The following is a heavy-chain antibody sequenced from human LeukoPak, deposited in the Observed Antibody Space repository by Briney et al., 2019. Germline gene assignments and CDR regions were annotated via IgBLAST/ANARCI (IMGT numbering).Heavy chain of an antibody. J-gene: IGHJ4*02. CDR1: GYTFTGYY. CDR2: INPNSGDT. Sequence: GASVKVSCKASGYTFTGYYIHWVRQAPGQGPEWMGWINPNSGDTNYAQKFQGRVTMARDTSISTAYMELSRLRSDDTAVYYCARKYDFWSGYYWRGQGTLVTVSS. D-gene: IGHD3-3*01. V-gene: IGHV1-2*02. CDR3: ARKYDFWSGYYW.